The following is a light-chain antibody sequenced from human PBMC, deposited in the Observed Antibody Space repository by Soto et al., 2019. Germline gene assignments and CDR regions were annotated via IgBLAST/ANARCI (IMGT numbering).Light chain of an antibody. CDR1: QSISTF. Sequence: DIQMTQSPSSLSASVGDRVTITCRASQSISTFLNWYQQKPGKAPKLLISTTSSLQSGVPSRFSGSGSGTDFTLTISSLQPEDFTTYYCQQTYSMQFTFGGGTKVDIK. V-gene: IGKV1-39*01. J-gene: IGKJ4*01. CDR3: QQTYSMQFT. CDR2: TTS.